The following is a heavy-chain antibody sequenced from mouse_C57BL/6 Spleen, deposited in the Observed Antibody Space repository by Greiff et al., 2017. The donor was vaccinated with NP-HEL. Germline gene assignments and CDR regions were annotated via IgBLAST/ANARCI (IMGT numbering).Heavy chain of an antibody. CDR3: ARGGGLYAMDY. CDR1: GYTFTSYW. CDR2: IDPSDSYT. V-gene: IGHV1-69*01. J-gene: IGHJ4*01. Sequence: QVQLQQPGAELVMPGASVKLSCKASGYTFTSYWMHWVKQRPGQGLEWIGEIDPSDSYTNYNQKFKGKSTLTVDQSSSTAYMQLSSLTSEDSAVYYCARGGGLYAMDYWGQGTSVTVSS.